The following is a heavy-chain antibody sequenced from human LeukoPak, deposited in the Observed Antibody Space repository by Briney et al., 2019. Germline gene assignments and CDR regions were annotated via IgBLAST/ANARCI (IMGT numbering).Heavy chain of an antibody. CDR1: GFTFSSYA. D-gene: IGHD5-18*01. Sequence: PGGSLRLSCAASGFTFSSYAMHWVHEAPGKGLERVAVISYDVSHKYYADSVKGRFTISRDNSKNTLYLQMNSLRAEDTAVYYCARGQWDTAMVPGYFDYWGQGTLVTVSS. CDR2: ISYDVSHK. J-gene: IGHJ4*02. V-gene: IGHV3-30-3*01. CDR3: ARGQWDTAMVPGYFDY.